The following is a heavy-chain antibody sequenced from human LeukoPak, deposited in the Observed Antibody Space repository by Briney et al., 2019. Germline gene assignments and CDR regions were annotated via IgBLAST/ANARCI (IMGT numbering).Heavy chain of an antibody. CDR3: AREKAWHYGSGSQGYNWFDP. D-gene: IGHD3-10*01. CDR2: FIPIFGTA. CDR1: GGTFSSYA. J-gene: IGHJ5*02. Sequence: GSSVKVSCKASGGTFSSYAISWVRQAPGQGLEWMGGFIPIFGTANYAQKFQGRVTITTDESTSTAYMELSSLRSEDTAVYYCAREKAWHYGSGSQGYNWFDPWGQGTLVTVSS. V-gene: IGHV1-69*05.